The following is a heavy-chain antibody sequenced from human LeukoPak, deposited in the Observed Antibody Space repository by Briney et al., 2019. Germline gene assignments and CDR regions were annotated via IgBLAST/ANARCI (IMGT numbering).Heavy chain of an antibody. V-gene: IGHV3-21*01. CDR3: AREPLPNPIVGATSPFDY. J-gene: IGHJ4*02. CDR1: GFTFSSYS. D-gene: IGHD1-26*01. Sequence: GGSLRLSCAASGFTFSSYSMNWVRQAPGKGLEWVSSISSSSSYIYYADSVKGRFTISRDNAKNSLYLQMNSLRAEDTAVYYCAREPLPNPIVGATSPFDYWGQGTLVTVSS. CDR2: ISSSSSYI.